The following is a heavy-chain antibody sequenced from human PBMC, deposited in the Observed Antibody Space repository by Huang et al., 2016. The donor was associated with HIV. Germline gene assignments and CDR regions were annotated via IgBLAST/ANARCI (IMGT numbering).Heavy chain of an antibody. CDR1: GYTFSSFG. Sequence: QVQLVQSGAEVKKPGASVKVSCQAAGYTFSSFGIRWGRQAPGQGLECGGWSSVYNGNTKITKEFQGSLTRTTDTSTSTAYMEVRSLRSDDTAVYYCARGGGIQLWLLGYYYMDVWGNGTTVTVSS. J-gene: IGHJ6*03. V-gene: IGHV1-18*01. CDR3: ARGGGIQLWLLGYYYMDV. D-gene: IGHD5-18*01. CDR2: SSVYNGNT.